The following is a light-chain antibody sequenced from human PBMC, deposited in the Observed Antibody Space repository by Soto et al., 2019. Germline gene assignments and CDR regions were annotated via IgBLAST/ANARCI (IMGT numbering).Light chain of an antibody. CDR1: QSISSY. V-gene: IGKV1-39*01. J-gene: IGKJ3*01. Sequence: DIQMTQSPSSLSASVGDRVTITCRASQSISSYLNWYQQRPGKAPKVLIYAASSLQSGVPSRFSGSGSGTDFTLTISSLQPEDFATYYCQQRYSTPFTFGPEPKVDIK. CDR3: QQRYSTPFT. CDR2: AAS.